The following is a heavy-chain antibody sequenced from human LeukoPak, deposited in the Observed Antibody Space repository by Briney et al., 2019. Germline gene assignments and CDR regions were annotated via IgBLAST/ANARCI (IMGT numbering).Heavy chain of an antibody. D-gene: IGHD3-16*02. V-gene: IGHV3-7*01. CDR3: ARPQLRGELSSPYY. CDR2: IKQDGSEK. J-gene: IGHJ4*02. Sequence: GGSLRLSCAASGFTLSSYWMSWVRQAPGKGLEWVANIKQDGSEKYYVDSVKGRFTISRDNAKNSLYLQMNSLRAEDTAVYYCARPQLRGELSSPYYWGQGTLVTVSS. CDR1: GFTLSSYW.